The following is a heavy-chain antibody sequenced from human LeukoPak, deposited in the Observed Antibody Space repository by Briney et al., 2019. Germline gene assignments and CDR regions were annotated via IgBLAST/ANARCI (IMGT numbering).Heavy chain of an antibody. CDR3: ARNRDSSSWHYWFDP. V-gene: IGHV4-59*01. CDR1: GGSISSYY. J-gene: IGHJ5*02. D-gene: IGHD6-13*01. CDR2: IYYSGST. Sequence: PSENLSLTCTVSGGSISSYYWSWIRQPPGKGLEWIGYIYYSGSTNYNPSLKSRVTISVDTSKNQFSLKLSSVTAADTAVYYCARNRDSSSWHYWFDPWGQGTLVTVSS.